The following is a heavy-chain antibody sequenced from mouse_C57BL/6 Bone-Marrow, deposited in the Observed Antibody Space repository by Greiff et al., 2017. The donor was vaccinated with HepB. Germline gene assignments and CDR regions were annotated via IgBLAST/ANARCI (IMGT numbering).Heavy chain of an antibody. CDR2: INYDGSST. J-gene: IGHJ2*01. CDR1: GFTFSDYY. D-gene: IGHD4-1*01. Sequence: EVMLVESEGGLVQPGSSMKLSCTASGFTFSDYYMAWVRQVPEKGLEWVANINYDGSSTYYLDSLKSRFIISRDNAKNILYLQMSSLKSEDTATYYCARGENWDLDYWGQGTTLTVSS. CDR3: ARGENWDLDY. V-gene: IGHV5-16*01.